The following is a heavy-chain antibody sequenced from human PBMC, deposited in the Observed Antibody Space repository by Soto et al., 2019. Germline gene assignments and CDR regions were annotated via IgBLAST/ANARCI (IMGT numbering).Heavy chain of an antibody. V-gene: IGHV6-1*01. CDR2: TYYRSKWYN. Sequence: QTLSLTCAISGDSVSSNSAAWNWIRQSPSRGLEWLGRTYYRSKWYNDYAVSVKSRITINPDTSKNQFSLQLNSVTPEDTAVYYCARDSRGVVVVAAMGGNWFDPWGQGTLVTVSS. CDR1: GDSVSSNSAA. J-gene: IGHJ5*02. D-gene: IGHD2-15*01. CDR3: ARDSRGVVVVAAMGGNWFDP.